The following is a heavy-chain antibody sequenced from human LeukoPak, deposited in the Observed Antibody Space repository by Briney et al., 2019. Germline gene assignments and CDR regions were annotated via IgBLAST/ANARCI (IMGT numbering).Heavy chain of an antibody. J-gene: IGHJ4*02. Sequence: GGSLRLSCVASRFTFNTYAVNWVRQAPGKGLEWVSAISSNGDITYYADSVRGRFTISRDNSKNTVFLQMNSLRADDTAVYYCAKVASGSYSYYFDYWGQGTLVTVSS. CDR3: AKVASGSYSYYFDY. V-gene: IGHV3-23*01. CDR2: ISSNGDIT. CDR1: RFTFNTYA. D-gene: IGHD1-26*01.